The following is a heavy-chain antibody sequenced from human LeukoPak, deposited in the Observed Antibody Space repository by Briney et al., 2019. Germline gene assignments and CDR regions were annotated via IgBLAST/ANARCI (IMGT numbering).Heavy chain of an antibody. D-gene: IGHD3-10*01. CDR3: ASSIGLHGGFGELPTEYFQH. J-gene: IGHJ1*01. CDR1: GGTFSSYA. CDR2: IIPIFGTA. V-gene: IGHV1-69*05. Sequence: ASVKVSCKASGGTFSSYAISWVRQAPGQGLEWMGGIIPIFGTANYAQKFQGRVTITTDESTSTAYMELSSLRSEDTAVYYCASSIGLHGGFGELPTEYFQHWGQGTLVTVSS.